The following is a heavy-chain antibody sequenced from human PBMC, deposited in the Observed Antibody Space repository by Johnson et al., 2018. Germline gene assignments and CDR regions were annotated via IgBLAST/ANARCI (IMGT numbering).Heavy chain of an antibody. CDR1: EYTFTRYY. D-gene: IGHD1-20*01. V-gene: IGHV1-46*01. CDR2: INLSGGST. CDR3: ARVLTRLGITGPSWFDF. J-gene: IGHJ5*01. Sequence: VQLVQSGAEVKKPGASVKVSCKAPEYTFTRYYMHWVRQAPGQGLEWMGIINLSGGSTSFAQKFQGRVTMTRDTSASTAYMERGSLKYEDTAVYYCARVLTRLGITGPSWFDFWGQGTLITVSS.